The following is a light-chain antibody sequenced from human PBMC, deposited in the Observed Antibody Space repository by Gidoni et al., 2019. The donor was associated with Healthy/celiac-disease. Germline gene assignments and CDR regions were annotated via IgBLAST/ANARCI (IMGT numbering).Light chain of an antibody. V-gene: IGKV3-11*01. CDR1: QSVSSY. CDR2: DAS. J-gene: IGKJ5*01. Sequence: EIVLTQSPATMSLSPGDRATLSCRARQSVSSYLAWYQQKPGQAPRLLIYDASNRATGIPARFSGSGSGTDFTLTISSLEPEDFAVYYCQQRSNWPITFXXXTRLEIK. CDR3: QQRSNWPIT.